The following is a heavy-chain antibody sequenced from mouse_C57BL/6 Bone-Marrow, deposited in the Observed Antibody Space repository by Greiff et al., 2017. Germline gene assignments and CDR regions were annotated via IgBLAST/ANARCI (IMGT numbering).Heavy chain of an antibody. J-gene: IGHJ1*03. V-gene: IGHV1-61*01. D-gene: IGHD2-3*01. Sequence: VQLQQPGAELVRPGSSVKLSCKASGYTFTSYWMDWVQQRPGQGLEWIGNIYPSDSATHYHQKFKDKATLPVANSSSTAYMQHSSQTSEVSAVYYCARLADGYLRYWYFDVWGTGTTVTVSS. CDR1: GYTFTSYW. CDR3: ARLADGYLRYWYFDV. CDR2: IYPSDSAT.